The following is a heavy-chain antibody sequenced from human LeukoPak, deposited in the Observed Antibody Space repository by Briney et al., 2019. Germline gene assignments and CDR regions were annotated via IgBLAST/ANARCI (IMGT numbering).Heavy chain of an antibody. V-gene: IGHV4-59*01. CDR2: IYNIGST. CDR3: ARYELIRGNGY. CDR1: GGSISSYF. J-gene: IGHJ4*02. D-gene: IGHD3-16*01. Sequence: SETLSLTCTVSGGSISSYFWSWIRQPPGKGLEWIGYIYNIGSTRYNPSLKSRVAISIDTSKNQFSLKLSSVTAADTAVYYCARYELIRGNGYWGQGTLVTVSS.